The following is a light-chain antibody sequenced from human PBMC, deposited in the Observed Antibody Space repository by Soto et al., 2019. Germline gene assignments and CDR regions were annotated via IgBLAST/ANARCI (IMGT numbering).Light chain of an antibody. CDR2: DAS. CDR1: QTVTSN. CDR3: QKYNNWPRT. Sequence: EIVMTQSPATLSVSPGERATLSCRASQTVTSNLAWYQQKPGQAPRLLIYDASTRATGSPARFSGSGSGTQFTLTISSLQSEDCAVYYCQKYNNWPRTFGQGTRVEIK. J-gene: IGKJ1*01. V-gene: IGKV3-15*01.